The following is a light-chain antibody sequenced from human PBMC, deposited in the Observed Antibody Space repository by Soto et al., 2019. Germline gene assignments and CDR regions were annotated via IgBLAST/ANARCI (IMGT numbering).Light chain of an antibody. Sequence: QSVLTQPPSASGTPGQRVTISCSGSGSNIGSNSVCWYQQLPVRAPKLLIYSNNQRPSGVPDRFSGSKSGTSASLAINGLRSEDEAAYYGAAWHDSLTAWVFGGGTKLTV. CDR1: GSNIGSNS. V-gene: IGLV1-47*02. CDR2: SNN. J-gene: IGLJ3*02. CDR3: AAWHDSLTAWV.